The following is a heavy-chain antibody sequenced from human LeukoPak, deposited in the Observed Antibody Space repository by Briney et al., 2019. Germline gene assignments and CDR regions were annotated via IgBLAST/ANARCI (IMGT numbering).Heavy chain of an antibody. CDR2: IYPRDGST. Sequence: ASVKVSCKASGYSFTSNYIHWVRQAPGQGLEWMGTIYPRDGSTSYAQKFQGRDTVTRDTSTSTVHMELSGLRSEDTAVYYCARDQEAFDYWGQGTLVTVSS. CDR1: GYSFTSNY. J-gene: IGHJ4*02. CDR3: ARDQEAFDY. V-gene: IGHV1-46*01.